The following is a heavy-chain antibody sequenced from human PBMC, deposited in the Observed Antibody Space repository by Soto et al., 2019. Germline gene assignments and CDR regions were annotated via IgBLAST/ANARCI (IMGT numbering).Heavy chain of an antibody. CDR1: GFTFRSYS. Sequence: GGSLRLSCAASGFTFRSYSMNWVRQAPGKGLEWVALISYDGSNKYYADAVKGRFTISRDNAKNSRYLQMNSLRGEDKAVDYCARARGSGYYFDCWGPRSLVTVSS. V-gene: IGHV3-30*03. D-gene: IGHD3-22*01. J-gene: IGHJ4*02. CDR2: ISYDGSNK. CDR3: ARARGSGYYFDC.